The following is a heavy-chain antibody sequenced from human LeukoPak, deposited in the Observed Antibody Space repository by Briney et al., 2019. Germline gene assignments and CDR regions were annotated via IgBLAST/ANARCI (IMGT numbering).Heavy chain of an antibody. CDR2: ISYDGSNK. CDR1: GFTFSSYA. D-gene: IGHD2-15*01. Sequence: GGSLRLSCAASGFTFSSYAMHWVRQAPGKGLEWVAVISYDGSNKYYADSVKGRFTISRDNSKNTLYLQMNSLRAEDTAVYYCARAGGNWFDPWGQGTLVTVSS. J-gene: IGHJ5*02. CDR3: ARAGGNWFDP. V-gene: IGHV3-30*04.